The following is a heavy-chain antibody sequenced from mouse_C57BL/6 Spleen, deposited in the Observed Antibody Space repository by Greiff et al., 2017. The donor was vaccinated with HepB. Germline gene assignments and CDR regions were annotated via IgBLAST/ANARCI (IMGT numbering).Heavy chain of an antibody. Sequence: QVQLQQPGAELVRPGTSVKLSCKASGYTFTSYWMHWVKQRPGQGLEWIGVIDPSDSYTNYNQKFKGKATLTVDTSSSTAYMQLSSRTSEDSAVYYCARQHSHGSRYFDVWGTGTTVTVSS. CDR1: GYTFTSYW. D-gene: IGHD1-1*01. V-gene: IGHV1-59*01. J-gene: IGHJ1*03. CDR2: IDPSDSYT. CDR3: ARQHSHGSRYFDV.